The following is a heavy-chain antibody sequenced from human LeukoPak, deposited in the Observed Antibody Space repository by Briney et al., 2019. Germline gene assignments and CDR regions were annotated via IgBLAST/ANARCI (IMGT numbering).Heavy chain of an antibody. CDR2: INPNSGGT. CDR1: GYTFTGYY. Sequence: ASVKVSCKASGYTFTGYYMHWVRQAPGQGLEWMGWINPNSGGTNYAQKFQGRVTMTRDTSISTAYMELSRPRSDDTAVYYCARGSPTPYYYDSSGLEYFQHWGQGTLVTVSS. V-gene: IGHV1-2*02. CDR3: ARGSPTPYYYDSSGLEYFQH. D-gene: IGHD3-22*01. J-gene: IGHJ1*01.